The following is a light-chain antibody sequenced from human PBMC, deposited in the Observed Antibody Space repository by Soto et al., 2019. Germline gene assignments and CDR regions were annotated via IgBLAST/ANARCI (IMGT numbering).Light chain of an antibody. Sequence: DIQLTQSPSFLSALVGDRVTITCRASQGISSDLAWYQQRPGRAPRFLIHAATTLQSGVPSRFSASGSGTGFTLTISSLQPEDYATYYCQQLNTFPRTFGQGTKVEI. J-gene: IGKJ1*01. CDR2: AAT. CDR1: QGISSD. CDR3: QQLNTFPRT. V-gene: IGKV1-9*01.